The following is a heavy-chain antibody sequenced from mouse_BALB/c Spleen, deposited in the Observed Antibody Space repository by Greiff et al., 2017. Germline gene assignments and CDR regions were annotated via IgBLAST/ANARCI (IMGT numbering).Heavy chain of an antibody. CDR3: ARSLYYDYFDY. D-gene: IGHD2-4*01. V-gene: IGHV3-2*02. CDR1: GYSITSDYA. Sequence: EVQLQQSGPGLVKPSQSLSLTCTVTGYSITSDYAWNWIRQFPGNKLEWMGYISYSGSTSYNPSLKSRISITRDTSKNQFFLQLNSVTTEDTATYYCARSLYYDYFDYWGQGTTLTVSS. CDR2: ISYSGST. J-gene: IGHJ2*01.